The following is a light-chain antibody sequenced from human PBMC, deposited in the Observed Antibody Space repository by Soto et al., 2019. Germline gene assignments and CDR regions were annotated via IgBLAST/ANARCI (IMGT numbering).Light chain of an antibody. J-gene: IGLJ2*01. CDR1: SSDIGAYNY. Sequence: QSALTQPPSASGSPGQSVTISCTGTSSDIGAYNYVSWYQQYPGKAPKLIIYEVSQRPSGVPDRFSGSKSGNTASLTVSGLQLEDEADYYCSSFTGIDNPFGGGTKHTVL. CDR2: EVS. CDR3: SSFTGIDNP. V-gene: IGLV2-8*01.